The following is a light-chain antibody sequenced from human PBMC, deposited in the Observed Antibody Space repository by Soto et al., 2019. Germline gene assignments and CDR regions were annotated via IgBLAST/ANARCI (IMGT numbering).Light chain of an antibody. CDR3: SSYRSGSTLV. V-gene: IGLV2-14*03. Sequence: QSALTQPASVSGSPGQSITISCTGTSSDVGGSTYVSWYQQHPGKAPKLIIYDVRNRPSGISNRFSGSKSGKTASLTISGLQAEDEADYYCSSYRSGSTLVFGGETKLTF. CDR1: SSDVGGSTY. J-gene: IGLJ2*01. CDR2: DVR.